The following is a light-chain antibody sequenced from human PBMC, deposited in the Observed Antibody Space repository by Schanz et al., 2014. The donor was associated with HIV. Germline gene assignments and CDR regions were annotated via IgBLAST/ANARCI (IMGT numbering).Light chain of an antibody. CDR1: QSVSNN. CDR3: QYFGNSGGT. V-gene: IGKV3-15*01. CDR2: GAS. J-gene: IGKJ4*01. Sequence: EIVMTQFPATLSVSPGERATLSCRASQSVSNNLAWYQLKPGQAPRLLIFGASSRATGIPARFSGSGSGTVFTLTVSSLQSEDFAVYFCQYFGNSGGTFGGGTKVEIK.